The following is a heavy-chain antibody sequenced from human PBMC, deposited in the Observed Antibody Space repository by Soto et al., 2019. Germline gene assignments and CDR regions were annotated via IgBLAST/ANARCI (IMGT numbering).Heavy chain of an antibody. J-gene: IGHJ4*02. CDR1: GGSISSYY. V-gene: IGHV4-59*01. Sequence: QVQLQESGPGLVKPSETLSLTCTVSGGSISSYYWSWIRQPPGKGLEWIGYIYYSGSTKYNPSLMSRFTISVATSKNQFSLKLSYVTAADTAVYYCAREQWRLYVGNRFDYWGQETLVTVA. CDR3: AREQWRLYVGNRFDY. D-gene: IGHD6-19*01. CDR2: IYYSGST.